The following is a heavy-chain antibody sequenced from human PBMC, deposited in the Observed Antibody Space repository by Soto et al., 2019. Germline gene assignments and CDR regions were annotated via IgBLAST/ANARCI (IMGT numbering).Heavy chain of an antibody. CDR3: ARVDTDMTTVDSWAPNGFDP. Sequence: QVQLVQSGAEVKKPGASVKVSCKASGYTFTTYDINWVRQATGQGLEWMGWMNPNSGNTGYAQKFQGRVTMTRNTSISTAYMELSSLRSEDTAVYYCARVDTDMTTVDSWAPNGFDPWGQGTLVTVSS. CDR1: GYTFTTYD. CDR2: MNPNSGNT. J-gene: IGHJ5*02. V-gene: IGHV1-8*01. D-gene: IGHD4-4*01.